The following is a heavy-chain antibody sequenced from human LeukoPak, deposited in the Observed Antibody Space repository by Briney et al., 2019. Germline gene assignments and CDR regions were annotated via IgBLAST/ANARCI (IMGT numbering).Heavy chain of an antibody. Sequence: GGSLRLSCAASGFTFSNYWMNWVRQAPGKGLEWVSYISSSSSTIYYADSVKGRFTISRDNAKNSLYLQMNSLRAEDTAVYYCARSQNVFEAAFDIWGQGTMVTVSS. D-gene: IGHD2-21*01. J-gene: IGHJ3*02. CDR2: ISSSSSTI. V-gene: IGHV3-48*01. CDR3: ARSQNVFEAAFDI. CDR1: GFTFSNYW.